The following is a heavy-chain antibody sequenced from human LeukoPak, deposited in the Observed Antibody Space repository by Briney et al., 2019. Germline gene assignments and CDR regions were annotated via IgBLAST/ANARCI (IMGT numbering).Heavy chain of an antibody. Sequence: PGGSLRLSCVASGFTFSSYAMSWVRQAPGKGREWVSAISGSGGGTYYADSVKGRFTISRDNSKNTLYLQMNSLRAENTAVYYCAKWQAHRAASIEYSSSFAYWGQGTLVTVSS. D-gene: IGHD6-6*01. CDR1: GFTFSSYA. CDR3: AKWQAHRAASIEYSSSFAY. V-gene: IGHV3-23*01. J-gene: IGHJ4*02. CDR2: ISGSGGGT.